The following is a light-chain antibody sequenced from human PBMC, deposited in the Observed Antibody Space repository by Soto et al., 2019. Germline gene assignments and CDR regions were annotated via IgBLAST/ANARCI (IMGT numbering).Light chain of an antibody. CDR2: RNN. V-gene: IGLV1-47*01. Sequence: QSVLTQPPSASGTPGQRGTISCSGSSSNIGSNYVYWYQQLPGTAPKLLIYRNNQRPSGVPDRFSGSKSGTSASLVISGLRSEDEADYYCAAWDDSLSGPVFGGGTQLTVL. J-gene: IGLJ7*01. CDR3: AAWDDSLSGPV. CDR1: SSNIGSNY.